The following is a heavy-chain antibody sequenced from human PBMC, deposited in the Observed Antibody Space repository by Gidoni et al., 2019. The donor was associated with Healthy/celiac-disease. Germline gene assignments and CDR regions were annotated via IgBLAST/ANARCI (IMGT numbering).Heavy chain of an antibody. CDR1: GYTFTGYY. CDR2: INPNSGGT. Sequence: QVQLVQSGAEVKKPGASVKVSCQASGYTFTGYYMHWVRQAPGQGLEWMGWINPNSGGTNYAQKFQGRVTMTRDTSISTAYMELSRLRSDDTAVYYCARVPLRIWRYDSSVYYFDYWGQGTLVTVSS. D-gene: IGHD3-22*01. J-gene: IGHJ4*02. V-gene: IGHV1-2*02. CDR3: ARVPLRIWRYDSSVYYFDY.